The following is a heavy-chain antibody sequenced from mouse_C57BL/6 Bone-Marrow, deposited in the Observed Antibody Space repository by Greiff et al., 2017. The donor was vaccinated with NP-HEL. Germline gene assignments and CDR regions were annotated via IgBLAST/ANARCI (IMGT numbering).Heavy chain of an antibody. CDR2: INPNNGGT. CDR3: ARSYYGNYDYFDY. Sequence: EVKLQESGPELVKPGASVKMSCKASGYTFTDYNMHWVKQSHGKSLEWIGYINPNNGGTSYNQKFKGKATLTVNKSSSTAYMELRSLTSEDSAVYYCARSYYGNYDYFDYWGQGTTLTVSS. CDR1: GYTFTDYN. V-gene: IGHV1-22*01. D-gene: IGHD2-10*01. J-gene: IGHJ2*01.